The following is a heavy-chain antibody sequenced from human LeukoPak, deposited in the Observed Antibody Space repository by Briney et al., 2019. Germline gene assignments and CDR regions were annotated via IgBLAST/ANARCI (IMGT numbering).Heavy chain of an antibody. CDR1: GVSISSSSYY. CDR2: IYYSGST. D-gene: IGHD6-19*01. CDR3: ARSTHSLSSGWIIDY. Sequence: SETLSLTCTVSGVSISSSSYYWGWIRQPPGKGLEWIGSIYYSGSTYYNPSLKSRVTISVDTSKNQFSLKLSSVTAADAAVYYCARSTHSLSSGWIIDYWGQGTLVTVSS. V-gene: IGHV4-39*01. J-gene: IGHJ4*02.